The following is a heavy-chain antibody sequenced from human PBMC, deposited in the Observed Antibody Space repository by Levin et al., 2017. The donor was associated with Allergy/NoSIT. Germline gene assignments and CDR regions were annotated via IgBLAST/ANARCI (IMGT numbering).Heavy chain of an antibody. V-gene: IGHV3-7*01. J-gene: IGHJ4*02. Sequence: GGSLRLSCAASGFTFSSYWMRWVRQAPGKGLEWVANIKQDGSETYYVDSVKGRFTISRDNAKNSLYLQMNSLRAEDTAVYYCARPLNQGVAARPTDYWGQGTLVTVSS. D-gene: IGHD6-6*01. CDR3: ARPLNQGVAARPTDY. CDR2: IKQDGSET. CDR1: GFTFSSYW.